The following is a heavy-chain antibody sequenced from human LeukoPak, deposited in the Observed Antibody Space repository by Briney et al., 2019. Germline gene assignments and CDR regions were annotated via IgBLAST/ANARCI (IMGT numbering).Heavy chain of an antibody. Sequence: SVKVSCKASVGTFSSCAISWVRQAPGQGLEWMGGIIPIFGTANYAQKFQGRVTITADESTSTAYIELSSLRSQDKAVCYCANYWGITLMFTGVHGMDVWGQGTTVTVSS. V-gene: IGHV1-69*13. CDR1: VGTFSSCA. CDR2: IIPIFGTA. J-gene: IGHJ6*02. CDR3: ANYWGITLMFTGVHGMDV. D-gene: IGHD3-16*01.